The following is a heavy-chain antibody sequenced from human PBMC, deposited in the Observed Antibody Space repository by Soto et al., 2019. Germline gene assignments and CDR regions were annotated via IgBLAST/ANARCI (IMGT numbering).Heavy chain of an antibody. CDR3: SHVLGYCSSVTCYHSVDYMDV. Sequence: QITLKESGPTLVKPTQTLTLTCTFSGFSLNTSAVGVGWIRQPPGKALEWLALVYWDDDKLYSPSLKSRLTLTKATSKTQVVLTMTNMDPVDTATYFCSHVLGYCSSVTCYHSVDYMDVWGKGTTVTVSS. CDR1: GFSLNTSAVG. CDR2: VYWDDDK. V-gene: IGHV2-5*02. D-gene: IGHD2-15*01. J-gene: IGHJ6*03.